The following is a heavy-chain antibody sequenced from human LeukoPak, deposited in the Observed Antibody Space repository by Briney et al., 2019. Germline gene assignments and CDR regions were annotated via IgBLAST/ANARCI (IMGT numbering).Heavy chain of an antibody. CDR2: INPNSGGT. CDR3: ARDTYYYYDSIGYLVFDY. V-gene: IGHV1-2*06. D-gene: IGHD3-22*01. CDR1: GYTFTGYY. Sequence: AAVKVSCKASGYTFTGYYMHWVRQAPGQGLEWMGLINPNSGGTNYAQKFQGRVTMTRDTSISTAYMELSRLRSDDTAVYYCARDTYYYYDSIGYLVFDYWGQGTLVTVSS. J-gene: IGHJ4*02.